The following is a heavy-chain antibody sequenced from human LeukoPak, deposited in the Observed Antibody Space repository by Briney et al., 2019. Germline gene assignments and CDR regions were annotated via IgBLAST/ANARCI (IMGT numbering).Heavy chain of an antibody. CDR3: ARHAWHGSGSSPNLHNDY. V-gene: IGHV4-59*08. CDR2: IYYGGST. Sequence: SETLSLTCTVSGASLSNYYWTWIRQPPGQGPERIVHIYYGGSTNYNPSLKSRVTISVDTSKSQFSLNLSSVTAADTAVYYCARHAWHGSGSSPNLHNDYWGQGTLVTVSS. CDR1: GASLSNYY. J-gene: IGHJ4*02. D-gene: IGHD3-10*01.